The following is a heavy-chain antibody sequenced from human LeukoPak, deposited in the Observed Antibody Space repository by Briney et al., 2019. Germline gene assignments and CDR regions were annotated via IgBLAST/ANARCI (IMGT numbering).Heavy chain of an antibody. CDR1: GFTFSSYS. D-gene: IGHD3-10*01. CDR3: AKPRALYGSGSYTYFDY. J-gene: IGHJ4*02. Sequence: PGGSLRLSCAASGFTFSSYSMNWVRQAPGKGLEWVAFIRYDGSNKYYADSVKGRFTISRDNSKNTLYLQMSSLRAEDTAVYYCAKPRALYGSGSYTYFDYWGQGTLVTVSS. CDR2: IRYDGSNK. V-gene: IGHV3-30*02.